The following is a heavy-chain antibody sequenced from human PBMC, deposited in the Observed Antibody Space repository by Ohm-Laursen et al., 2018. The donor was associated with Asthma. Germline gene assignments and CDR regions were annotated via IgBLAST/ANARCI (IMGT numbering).Heavy chain of an antibody. CDR1: GYTVSRYS. V-gene: IGHV3-21*01. Sequence: SLRLSCAASGYTVSRYSIHWVRQIPGKGLEWVASISTASSFIYSADSVRGRFTTSRDNARNSVYLQMNSLRAEDTALYYCARIGPEWELPGREYSLHHWGEGTLVTVSS. D-gene: IGHD1-26*01. CDR3: ARIGPEWELPGREYSLHH. J-gene: IGHJ1*01. CDR2: ISTASSFI.